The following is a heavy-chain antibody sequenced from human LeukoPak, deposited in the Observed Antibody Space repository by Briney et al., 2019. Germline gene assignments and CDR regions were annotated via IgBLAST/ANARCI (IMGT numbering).Heavy chain of an antibody. CDR2: TSPSSGHT. J-gene: IGHJ4*02. V-gene: IGHV1-8*01. CDR3: ARGPPNWGFDY. D-gene: IGHD7-27*01. CDR1: GDTFTNYD. Sequence: ASVKVSCKASGDTFTNYDINWVRQATGQGLEWMGWTSPSSGHTGYAQKFQGRVTMTRSTSISTAYMELSSLRSEDTAVYYCARGPPNWGFDYWGQGTLVTVSS.